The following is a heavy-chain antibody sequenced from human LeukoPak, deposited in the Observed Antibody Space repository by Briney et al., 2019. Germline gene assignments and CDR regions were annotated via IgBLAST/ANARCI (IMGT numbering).Heavy chain of an antibody. V-gene: IGHV3-30*02. CDR3: VDV. J-gene: IGHJ6*02. CDR1: GFSFSSYG. Sequence: GGSLRLSCAASGFSFSSYGMDWLRQAPGKGPESVALIRHDGTETYHADSVKGRFTISRDDSKSTFYLQMNSLRPEDTAVYYGVDVWGPGTTV. CDR2: IRHDGTET.